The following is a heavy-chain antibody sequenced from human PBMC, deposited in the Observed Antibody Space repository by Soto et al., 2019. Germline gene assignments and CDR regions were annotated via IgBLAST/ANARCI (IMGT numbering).Heavy chain of an antibody. J-gene: IGHJ6*02. Sequence: AGGSLRLSCAASGFTFSSYAMSWVRQAPGKGLEWVSAISGSGGSTYYADSVKGRFTISRDNSKNTLYLQMNSLRAEDTAVYYCAKGGDCSSTSCYTPDYYYGMDVWGQGTTVTVSS. CDR3: AKGGDCSSTSCYTPDYYYGMDV. V-gene: IGHV3-23*01. D-gene: IGHD2-2*02. CDR2: ISGSGGST. CDR1: GFTFSSYA.